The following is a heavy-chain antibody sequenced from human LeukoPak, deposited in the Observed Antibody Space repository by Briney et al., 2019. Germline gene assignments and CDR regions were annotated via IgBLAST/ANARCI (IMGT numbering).Heavy chain of an antibody. CDR1: GGTFSSYA. CDR2: IIPMFGTA. Sequence: VASVKVSCKASGGTFSSYAISWVRQAPGQGLEWMGGIIPMFGTAHYAQKFQGRVTITPDKSTSTAYMELSSLRSEDTAVYYCASTVRTPISSTWYNYHYYYYMDVWAKGPRSPSP. J-gene: IGHJ6*03. V-gene: IGHV1-69*06. D-gene: IGHD6-13*01. CDR3: ASTVRTPISSTWYNYHYYYYMDV.